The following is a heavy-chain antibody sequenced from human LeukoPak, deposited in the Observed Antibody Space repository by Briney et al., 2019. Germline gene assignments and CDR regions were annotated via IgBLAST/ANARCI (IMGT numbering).Heavy chain of an antibody. D-gene: IGHD1-26*01. Sequence: PSETLSLTCTVSGGSISSSSYYWGWIRQPPGKGLEWIGSIYYSGSTYYNPSLKSRVTISVDTSKNQFSLKLSSVTAADTAVYYCARGELPSVVFDYWGQGTLVTVSS. V-gene: IGHV4-39*01. CDR3: ARGELPSVVFDY. CDR2: IYYSGST. J-gene: IGHJ4*02. CDR1: GGSISSSSYY.